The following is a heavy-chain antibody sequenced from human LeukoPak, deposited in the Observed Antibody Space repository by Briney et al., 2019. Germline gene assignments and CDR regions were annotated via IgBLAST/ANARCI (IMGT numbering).Heavy chain of an antibody. J-gene: IGHJ4*02. CDR2: INPSGGST. D-gene: IGHD1-26*01. CDR1: RYTFTSYY. CDR3: ARAGGSSPFDY. V-gene: IGHV1-46*01. Sequence: ASVKVSCKASRYTFTSYYMHWVRQAPGLGLEWMGIINPSGGSTSYAQKFQGRVTMTRDTSTSTVYMELSSLRSEDTAVYYCARAGGSSPFDYWGQGTLVTVSS.